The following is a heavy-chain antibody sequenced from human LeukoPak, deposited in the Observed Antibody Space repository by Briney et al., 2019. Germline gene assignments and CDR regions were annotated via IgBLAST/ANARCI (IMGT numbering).Heavy chain of an antibody. J-gene: IGHJ6*02. Sequence: PGGSLRLSCAASGFTFSSYSMNWVRQAPGKGLEWVSYISSSSSTIYYADSVKGRLTISRDNAKNSLYLQMNSLRAEDTAVYYCARDYPASLYGMDVWGQGTTVTVSS. CDR3: ARDYPASLYGMDV. V-gene: IGHV3-48*04. CDR2: ISSSSSTI. CDR1: GFTFSSYS.